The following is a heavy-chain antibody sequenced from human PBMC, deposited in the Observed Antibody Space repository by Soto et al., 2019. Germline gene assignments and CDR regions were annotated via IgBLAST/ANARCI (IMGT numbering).Heavy chain of an antibody. V-gene: IGHV4-38-2*02. CDR2: IYHSGNT. J-gene: IGHJ4*02. Sequence: SETLSLTCAVSGYSIRDGYFWAWIRQPPGEGLEWIGTIYHSGNTFYNPSLRGRVTMSLDTSNNHYSLSLRPLTAADTAVYYCARDAGTYRYYFDYWGQGTFVTVSS. CDR3: ARDAGTYRYYFDY. CDR1: GYSIRDGYF.